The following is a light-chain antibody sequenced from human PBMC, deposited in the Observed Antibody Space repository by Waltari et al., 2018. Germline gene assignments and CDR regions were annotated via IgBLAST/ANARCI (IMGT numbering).Light chain of an antibody. V-gene: IGLV1-40*01. CDR2: ASY. CDR3: QSYDSSLSGRM. CDR1: SSNIGAGFG. J-gene: IGLJ3*02. Sequence: QSVLTQPPSVSGAPGQRVTIPCPGPSSNIGAGFGVFWYQQLPGSAPKLLIFASYNRSSGVPDRISGSTSGTSASLAITGLQAEDEADYYCQSYDSSLSGRMFGGGTRLTVL.